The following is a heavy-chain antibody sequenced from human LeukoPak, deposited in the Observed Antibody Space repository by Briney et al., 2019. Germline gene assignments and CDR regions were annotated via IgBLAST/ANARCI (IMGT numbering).Heavy chain of an antibody. CDR1: GGSIIGYY. D-gene: IGHD3-22*01. CDR2: IYPSGST. V-gene: IGHV4-4*07. Sequence: SETLSLTCTVSGGSIIGYYWNWIRQPAGKGLEWIGRIYPSGSTNYNPSLKSRVTISVDKSKNQFSLKLRSVTAADTAVYYCAREKYYYDKIGYNPLDYWGQGTLVTVSS. J-gene: IGHJ4*02. CDR3: AREKYYYDKIGYNPLDY.